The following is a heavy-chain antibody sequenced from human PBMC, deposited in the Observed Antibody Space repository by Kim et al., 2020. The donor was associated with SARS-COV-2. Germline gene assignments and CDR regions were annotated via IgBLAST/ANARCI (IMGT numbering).Heavy chain of an antibody. CDR3: ARIVGATDY. D-gene: IGHD1-26*01. CDR2: ISSSSSYT. V-gene: IGHV3-11*06. J-gene: IGHJ4*02. Sequence: GGSLRLFCAASGFTFSDYYMSWIRQAPGKGLEWVSYISSSSSYTNYADSVKGRFTISRDNAKNSLYLQMNSLRAEDTAVYYCARIVGATDYWGQGTLVTVSS. CDR1: GFTFSDYY.